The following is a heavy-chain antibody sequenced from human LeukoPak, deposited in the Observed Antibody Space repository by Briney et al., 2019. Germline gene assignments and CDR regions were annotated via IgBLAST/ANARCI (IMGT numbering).Heavy chain of an antibody. Sequence: GGSLRLSCAASGFTSSSYAMSWVRQAPGKGLEWVSAISGSGGSTYYADSVKGRFTISRDNSKNTVYLQMNSLRAEDTALYYCAKDFYGSGANGMDVWGQGTTVTVSS. V-gene: IGHV3-23*01. D-gene: IGHD3-10*01. CDR1: GFTSSSYA. CDR2: ISGSGGST. CDR3: AKDFYGSGANGMDV. J-gene: IGHJ6*02.